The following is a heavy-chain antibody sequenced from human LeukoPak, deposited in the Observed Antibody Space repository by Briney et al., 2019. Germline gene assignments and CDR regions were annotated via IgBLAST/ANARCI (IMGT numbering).Heavy chain of an antibody. CDR1: GGSFSGYY. CDR3: ARGTRHYVWGSYRSYYFDY. V-gene: IGHV4-34*01. D-gene: IGHD3-16*02. Sequence: NPSETLSLTCAVYGGSFSGYYWSWIRQPPGKGLEWIGEISHSGSTNYNPSLKSRVTISVDTSKNQFSLKLSSVTAADTAVYYCARGTRHYVWGSYRSYYFDYWGQGTLVTVSS. J-gene: IGHJ4*02. CDR2: ISHSGST.